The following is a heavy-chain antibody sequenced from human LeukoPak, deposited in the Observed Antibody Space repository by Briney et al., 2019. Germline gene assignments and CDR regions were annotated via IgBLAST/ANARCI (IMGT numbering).Heavy chain of an antibody. Sequence: SETLSLTCTVSGGSISSYYWSWIRQPPGKGPEWIGYIYYSGSTYYNPSLRSRVTISVDTSKNQFSLKLSSVTAADTAVYYCARSSEGRYYYDSSGFSYYYYYMDVWGKGTTVTISS. CDR2: IYYSGST. CDR1: GGSISSYY. J-gene: IGHJ6*03. CDR3: ARSSEGRYYYDSSGFSYYYYYMDV. V-gene: IGHV4-59*01. D-gene: IGHD3-22*01.